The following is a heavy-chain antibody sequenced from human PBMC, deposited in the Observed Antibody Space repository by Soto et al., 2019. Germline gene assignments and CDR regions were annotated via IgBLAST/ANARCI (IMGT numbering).Heavy chain of an antibody. D-gene: IGHD3-10*01. CDR1: GASISGTGFH. CDR2: IYEAGTT. CDR3: ARRGSGHTFDY. J-gene: IGHJ4*02. Sequence: SETLSLTCAVSGASISGTGFHWGWIRQPPGQGLEWIGSIYEAGTTFYNSSLKSRVTISADTSKNHFSLQLSSVTAADTAVYYCARRGSGHTFDYWGQGTLVTVSS. V-gene: IGHV4-39*02.